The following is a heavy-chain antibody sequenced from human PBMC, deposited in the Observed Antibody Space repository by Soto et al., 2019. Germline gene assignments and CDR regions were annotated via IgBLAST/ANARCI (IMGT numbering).Heavy chain of an antibody. V-gene: IGHV1-69*01. J-gene: IGHJ6*02. CDR2: TIPFFGTA. Sequence: QVQLVQSGAEVKKAGSSVKLSCKASGGTFSSYAISWVRQAPGQGLEWMGGTIPFFGTANYAQKFEGSVTITEDESTRTAYLEVSRLTSEDTAVYYSAVVGTMTVLDNGTRDHYYGMDVWGQRTKVT. CDR3: AVVGTMTVLDNGTRDHYYGMDV. D-gene: IGHD3-22*01. CDR1: GGTFSSYA.